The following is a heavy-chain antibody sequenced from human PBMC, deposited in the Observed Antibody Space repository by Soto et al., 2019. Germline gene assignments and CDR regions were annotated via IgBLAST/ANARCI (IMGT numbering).Heavy chain of an antibody. D-gene: IGHD2-15*01. CDR2: VFSSGST. J-gene: IGHJ5*02. CDR1: GGSMSSYY. V-gene: IGHV4-59*01. CDR3: AKEFCDPNGCYGRWLDP. Sequence: VQLQESGPGLAKPSETLSLTCTVSGGSMSSYYWSWIRQPPGKGLEWIGNVFSSGSTTYNPSLKSRVIISLDTSKNQFSLKLSSVTAADTAVYYSAKEFCDPNGCYGRWLDPWGQGTLVTVSS.